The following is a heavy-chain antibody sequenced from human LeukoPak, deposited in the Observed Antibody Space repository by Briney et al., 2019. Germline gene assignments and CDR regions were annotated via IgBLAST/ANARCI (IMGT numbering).Heavy chain of an antibody. CDR1: GGSISSSGYY. Sequence: SETLSLTCTVSGGSISSSGYYWSWIRQPPGKGLEWIGEINHSGSTNYNPSLKSRVTISVDTSKNQFSLKLSSVTAADTAVYYCARHSVGSPHYFDYWGQGTPVTVSS. D-gene: IGHD5/OR15-5a*01. V-gene: IGHV4-39*01. CDR2: INHSGST. J-gene: IGHJ4*02. CDR3: ARHSVGSPHYFDY.